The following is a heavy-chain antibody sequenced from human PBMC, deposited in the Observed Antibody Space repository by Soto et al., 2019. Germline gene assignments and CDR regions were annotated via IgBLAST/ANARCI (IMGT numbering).Heavy chain of an antibody. CDR2: ISAYNGNT. D-gene: IGHD3-22*01. Sequence: ASVKVSCKASGYTFTSYSISWVRQAPGQGLEWMGWISAYNGNTNYAQKLQGRVTMTTDTSTSTAYMELRSLRSDDTAVYYCASSTGDYYDSSVVSDGMDVWGQGTTVTVSS. V-gene: IGHV1-18*04. J-gene: IGHJ6*02. CDR1: GYTFTSYS. CDR3: ASSTGDYYDSSVVSDGMDV.